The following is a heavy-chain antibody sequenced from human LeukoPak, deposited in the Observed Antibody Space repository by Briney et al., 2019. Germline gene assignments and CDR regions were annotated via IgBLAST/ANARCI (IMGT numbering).Heavy chain of an antibody. V-gene: IGHV4-39*07. CDR3: ARVFPYYDFWSGSAVDY. CDR2: VYYSGNT. CDR1: GGSITSSSYY. Sequence: PSETLSLTCTVSGGSITSSSYYWGWIRQPPGKGLEWIGSVYYSGNTYYNSSLRSRVTISVDTSKNQFSLKLSSVTAADTAVYYCARVFPYYDFWSGSAVDYWGQGTLVTVSS. J-gene: IGHJ4*02. D-gene: IGHD3-3*01.